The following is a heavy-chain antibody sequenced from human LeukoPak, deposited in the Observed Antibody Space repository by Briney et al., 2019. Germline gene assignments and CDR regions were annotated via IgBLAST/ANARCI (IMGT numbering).Heavy chain of an antibody. V-gene: IGHV3-74*01. CDR2: INSDGSST. Sequence: QSGGSLRLSCAASGFTFSSYTMSWVRQAPGKGLVWVSRINSDGSSTYYADSVKGRFTISRDNAKNTLYLQMNSLRAEDTAVYYCARGYGDWFDPWGQGTLVTVSS. CDR1: GFTFSSYT. J-gene: IGHJ5*02. CDR3: ARGYGDWFDP. D-gene: IGHD5-18*01.